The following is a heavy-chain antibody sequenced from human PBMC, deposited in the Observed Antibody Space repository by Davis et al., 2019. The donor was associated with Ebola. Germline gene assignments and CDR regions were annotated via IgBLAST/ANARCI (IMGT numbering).Heavy chain of an antibody. V-gene: IGHV3-21*04. CDR3: AKVGWFGF. Sequence: GESLKISCAASGFTFSSYAMHWVRQAPGKGLEWVSSISISGSSAADSVKGRFTISRDNAKNSLYLHMNSLRADDTAVYYCAKVGWFGFWGQGTLVTVSS. CDR1: GFTFSSYA. D-gene: IGHD1-26*01. J-gene: IGHJ4*02. CDR2: ISISGSSA.